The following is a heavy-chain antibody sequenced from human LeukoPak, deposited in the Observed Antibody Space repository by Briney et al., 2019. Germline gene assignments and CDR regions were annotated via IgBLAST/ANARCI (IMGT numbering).Heavy chain of an antibody. CDR3: ARAWGYFDY. Sequence: PSETLSLTCAVYGGSFSGYYWSWTRQPPGKGLEWIGEINHSGSTNYNPSLKSRVTISVDTSKNQFSLKLSSVTAADTAVYYCARAWGYFDYWGQGTLVTVSS. V-gene: IGHV4-34*01. CDR1: GGSFSGYY. CDR2: INHSGST. J-gene: IGHJ4*02. D-gene: IGHD3-16*01.